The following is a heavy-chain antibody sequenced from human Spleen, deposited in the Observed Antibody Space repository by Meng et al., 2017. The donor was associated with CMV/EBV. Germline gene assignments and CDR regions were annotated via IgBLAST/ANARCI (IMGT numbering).Heavy chain of an antibody. Sequence: GESLKISCAASGFTFSRYWMSWVRQAPGKGPEWVANIKQDGSEKYYVDSVKGRFTISRDNAKNSLYLEMNSLRAEDTAVYYCVRDPIYKSDIEARRSWSYFVSWGQGTLVTVSS. CDR1: GFTFSRYW. J-gene: IGHJ4*02. V-gene: IGHV3-7*01. CDR3: VRDPIYKSDIEARRSWSYFVS. CDR2: IKQDGSEK. D-gene: IGHD6-6*01.